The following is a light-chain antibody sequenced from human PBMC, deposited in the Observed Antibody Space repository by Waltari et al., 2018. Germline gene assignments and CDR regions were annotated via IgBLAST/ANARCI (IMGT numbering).Light chain of an antibody. V-gene: IGKV1-39*01. CDR1: QTISNY. Sequence: QKTPSPSSLSASVGDRVIITCRASQTISNYLNWYQQKPGKAPKVLISAASTLQSRVPTRFSGSRSGTDFTLIFTRLRPEDLATYYCQPGYSVPYTFSQGTKLEIK. J-gene: IGKJ2*01. CDR3: QPGYSVPYT. CDR2: AAS.